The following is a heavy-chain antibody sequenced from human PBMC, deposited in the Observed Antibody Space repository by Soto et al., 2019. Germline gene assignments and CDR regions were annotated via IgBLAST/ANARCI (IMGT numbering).Heavy chain of an antibody. J-gene: IGHJ4*02. Sequence: QVQLQESGPGLVKPSQTLSLTCTVSGGSISSGGYYWSWIRQHPGKGLEWIGYIYYSGSTYYNPSLKSRVTISVDTSTNQFSLKLSSVTAADTAVYYCARSHSSRNYYDSSGYYSEKVDYFDYWGQGTLVTVSS. CDR2: IYYSGST. V-gene: IGHV4-31*03. D-gene: IGHD3-22*01. CDR3: ARSHSSRNYYDSSGYYSEKVDYFDY. CDR1: GGSISSGGYY.